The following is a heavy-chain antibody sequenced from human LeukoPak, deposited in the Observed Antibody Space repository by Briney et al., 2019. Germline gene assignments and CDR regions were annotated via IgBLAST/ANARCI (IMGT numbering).Heavy chain of an antibody. CDR3: ARDELSAEVDYFDY. D-gene: IGHD2/OR15-2a*01. J-gene: IGHJ4*02. CDR2: IYYSGST. V-gene: IGHV4-39*07. Sequence: SETLSLTCTVSGGSISSSSYYWGWIRQPPGKGLEWIGSIYYSGSTYYNPSLKSRVTISVDTSKNQFSLKLSSVTAADTAVYYCARDELSAEVDYFDYWGQGTLVTVSS. CDR1: GGSISSSSYY.